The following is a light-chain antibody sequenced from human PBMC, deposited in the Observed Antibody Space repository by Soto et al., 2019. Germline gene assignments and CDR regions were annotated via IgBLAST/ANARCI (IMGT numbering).Light chain of an antibody. CDR2: DAS. V-gene: IGKV3-11*01. CDR3: QQRYNLPNT. CDR1: KSVGTY. Sequence: EIVLTQSPATLSLSPGERATLSCRASKSVGTYLAWYQHNPGQAPRLLIYDASNRATGIPARFSGSGSGTDFTLTSSSPEPEDFAVYYCQQRYNLPNTFGQGPKLEIK. J-gene: IGKJ2*01.